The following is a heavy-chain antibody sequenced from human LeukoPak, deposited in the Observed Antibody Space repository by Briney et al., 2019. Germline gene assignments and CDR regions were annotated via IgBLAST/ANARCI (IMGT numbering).Heavy chain of an antibody. CDR3: AREGVHCSGRSCLKGC. CDR2: IKKDGSEK. V-gene: IGHV3-7*03. CDR1: GFTFSTYW. Sequence: GGSLRLSCAASGFTFSTYWMSWVRQGPGKGLEWVGNIKKDGSEKYYMDSVKGRFTISRDNAENSLYLQMNSLRADDTAVYYCAREGVHCSGRSCLKGCWGKGTKVTV. J-gene: IGHJ4*02. D-gene: IGHD2-15*01.